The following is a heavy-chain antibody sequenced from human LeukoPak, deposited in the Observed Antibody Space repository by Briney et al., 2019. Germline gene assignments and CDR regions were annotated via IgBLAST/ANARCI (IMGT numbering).Heavy chain of an antibody. V-gene: IGHV3-30-3*02. D-gene: IGHD1-26*01. CDR3: AKINREGATTGSGGPGNFDY. CDR1: GFTFSSYA. CDR2: ISYDGSNK. Sequence: GGSLRLSCAASGFTFSSYAMHWVRQAPGKGLEWVAVISYDGSNKYYADSVKGRFTISRDNPKSTVFLQMNSLRAEDTAIYYCAKINREGATTGSGGPGNFDYWGQGTLVTVSS. J-gene: IGHJ4*02.